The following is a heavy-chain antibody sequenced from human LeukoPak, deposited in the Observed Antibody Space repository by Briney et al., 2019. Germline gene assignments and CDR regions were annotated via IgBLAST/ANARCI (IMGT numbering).Heavy chain of an antibody. CDR1: GGSISSYY. V-gene: IGHV4-4*07. D-gene: IGHD5-12*01. J-gene: IGHJ6*03. CDR2: IYTSGST. Sequence: SETLSLTCTVSGGSISSYYWSWIRQPAGKGLEWIGRIYTSGSTNYNPSLKSRVTMSVDTSKNQFSLKLSSVTAADTAVYYCARDRGYSGYDHYYYYMDVWGKGTTVTVSS. CDR3: ARDRGYSGYDHYYYYMDV.